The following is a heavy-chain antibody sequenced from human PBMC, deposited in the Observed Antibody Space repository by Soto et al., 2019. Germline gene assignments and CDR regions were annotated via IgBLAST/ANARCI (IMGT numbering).Heavy chain of an antibody. J-gene: IGHJ4*02. CDR3: ARGYRQSGYSSSLVFDY. CDR2: MYYSGST. D-gene: IGHD6-13*01. CDR1: GGSINNGCYY. V-gene: IGHV4-31*03. Sequence: QVQLRESGPGLVKPSQTLSLTCTVSGGSINNGCYYWNWIRQHPGKGLEWIGYMYYSGSTYYNPFLMSRVIISADTSENPFSLQLSSVTAADTAVYFCARGYRQSGYSSSLVFDYWGQGTLVNVSS.